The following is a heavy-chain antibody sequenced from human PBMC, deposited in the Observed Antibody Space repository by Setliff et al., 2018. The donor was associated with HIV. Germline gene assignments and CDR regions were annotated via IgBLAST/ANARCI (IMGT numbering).Heavy chain of an antibody. V-gene: IGHV5-51*01. CDR2: IYPGDSHT. CDR1: GYSFTSYW. CDR3: TRHILAYCAGDCYPLDY. D-gene: IGHD2-21*02. J-gene: IGHJ4*02. Sequence: LGESLKISCKGSGYSFTSYWIAWVRQMPGKGLEWMGIIYPGDSHTRYSPSFQGQVTFSADKSISTAYLQWSSLKASDTAIYYCTRHILAYCAGDCYPLDYWGQGTLVTVSS.